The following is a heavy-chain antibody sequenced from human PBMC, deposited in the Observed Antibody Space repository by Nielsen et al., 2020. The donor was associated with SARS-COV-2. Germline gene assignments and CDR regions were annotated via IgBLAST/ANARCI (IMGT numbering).Heavy chain of an antibody. CDR3: ASKGYCSSTSCRDY. D-gene: IGHD2-2*01. V-gene: IGHV5-10-1*01. Sequence: GESLKISCQGSGYSFTSYWISWVRQMPGKGLEWMGRIDPSDSYTNYSPSFQGHVTISADKSISTAYLQWSSLKASDTAMYYCASKGYCSSTSCRDYWGQGTLVTVSS. CDR2: IDPSDSYT. J-gene: IGHJ4*02. CDR1: GYSFTSYW.